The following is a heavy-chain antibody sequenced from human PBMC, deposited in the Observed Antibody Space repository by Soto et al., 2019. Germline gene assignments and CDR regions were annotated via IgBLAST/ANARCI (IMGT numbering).Heavy chain of an antibody. CDR3: ARLGGSSSDIAVAGTNWFDP. Sequence: PSQTLSLTCAISGDSVSSNSAAWNWIRQSPSRGLEWLGRTYYRSKWYNDYAVSVKSRITINPDTSKNQFSLQLNSVTPEDTAVYYCARLGGSSSDIAVAGTNWFDPWGQGTLVTVSS. CDR2: TYYRSKWYN. J-gene: IGHJ5*02. CDR1: GDSVSSNSAA. D-gene: IGHD6-19*01. V-gene: IGHV6-1*01.